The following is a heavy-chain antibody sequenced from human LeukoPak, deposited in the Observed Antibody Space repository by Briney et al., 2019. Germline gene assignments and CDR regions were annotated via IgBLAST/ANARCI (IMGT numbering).Heavy chain of an antibody. CDR2: IGYSGTA. D-gene: IGHD3-10*01. J-gene: IGHJ1*01. V-gene: IGHV4-61*03. Sequence: TSETLSLTCAVSGASVSSDGFWWNGVRQPPGKGLEWIGQIGYSGTANYKPSLKSRLTISTDASNNHFSLGLPSLPPAHPADYYCPRIRGVFHHWGQGPLVTVSS. CDR3: PRIRGVFHH. CDR1: GASVSSDGFW.